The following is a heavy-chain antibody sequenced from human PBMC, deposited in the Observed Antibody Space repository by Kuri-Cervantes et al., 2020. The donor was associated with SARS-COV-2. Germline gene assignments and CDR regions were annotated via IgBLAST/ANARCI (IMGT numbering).Heavy chain of an antibody. CDR3: ARTVVVVATTIFDY. J-gene: IGHJ4*02. V-gene: IGHV3-7*01. Sequence: ETLSLTCAASGFTFSSYWMSWVRQAPGKGLEWVANIKQDGSEKYYVDSVKGRFTISRDNAKNSLYLQMNSLRAEDTAVYYCARTVVVVATTIFDYWGQGTLVTVSS. CDR2: IKQDGSEK. D-gene: IGHD2-15*01. CDR1: GFTFSSYW.